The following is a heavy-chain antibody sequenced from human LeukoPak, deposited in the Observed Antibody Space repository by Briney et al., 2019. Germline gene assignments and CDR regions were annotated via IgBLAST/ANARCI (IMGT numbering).Heavy chain of an antibody. Sequence: PGGSLRLSCAASGFTFSSYSMNWVRQAPGKGLEWVSFISSSRSYIYYADSVKGRFTISRDNAKNSLYLQMNSLRAEDTAVYYCASFIAAPYYFDYWGRGTLVTVSS. D-gene: IGHD6-13*01. CDR1: GFTFSSYS. CDR2: ISSSRSYI. CDR3: ASFIAAPYYFDY. J-gene: IGHJ4*02. V-gene: IGHV3-21*01.